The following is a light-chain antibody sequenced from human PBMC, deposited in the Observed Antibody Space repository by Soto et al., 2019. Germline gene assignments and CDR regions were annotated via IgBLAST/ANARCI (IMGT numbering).Light chain of an antibody. CDR3: QQYASSPLT. CDR1: QSVSSNY. Sequence: EIVLTQSPGTLSLSPGERATLSCRASQSVSSNYLAWYQQKPGQAPRLLIYGASSRATGIPDRFSGSGSGTDVPLTISRLEPEGFAVYHCQQYASSPLTVGGWTKVEIK. CDR2: GAS. V-gene: IGKV3-20*01. J-gene: IGKJ4*01.